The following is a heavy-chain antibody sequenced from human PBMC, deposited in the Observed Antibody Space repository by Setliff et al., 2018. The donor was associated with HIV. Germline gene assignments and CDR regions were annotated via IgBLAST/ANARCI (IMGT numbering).Heavy chain of an antibody. CDR2: IYTSGST. CDR3: ARALAGGSGWNYFDL. D-gene: IGHD6-19*01. CDR1: IDSISSYY. V-gene: IGHV4-59*01. J-gene: IGHJ4*02. Sequence: LSLTCTVSIDSISSYYWSWIRQPPGKGLEWIGYIYTSGSTKYNPSLKSRVTISLDTSKNQFSLNLSSVTAADTAVYYCARALAGGSGWNYFDLWGPGTLVTVSS.